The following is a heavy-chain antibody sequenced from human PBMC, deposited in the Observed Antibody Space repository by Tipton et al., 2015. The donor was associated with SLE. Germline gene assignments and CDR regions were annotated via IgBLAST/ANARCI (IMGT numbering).Heavy chain of an antibody. CDR2: IHYDGTTK. V-gene: IGHV3-30*02. D-gene: IGHD3-22*01. CDR1: GFTFSSFG. CDR3: ATWGTSDSSAPGY. Sequence: SLRLSCTTSGFTFSSFGIHWVRQAPGKGLEWLTFIHYDGTTKYYADSVMGRFTVSRDNPRSTLFLQMNSLRVEDTAVYYCATWGTSDSSAPGYWGQGTLVTVSS. J-gene: IGHJ4*02.